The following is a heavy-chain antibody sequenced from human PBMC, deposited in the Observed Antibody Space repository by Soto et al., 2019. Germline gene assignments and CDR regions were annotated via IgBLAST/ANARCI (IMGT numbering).Heavy chain of an antibody. D-gene: IGHD1-20*01. CDR2: IYYSGST. Sequence: SETLSLTCTVSGGSISSSSYYWGWIRQPPGKGLEWIGSIYYSGSTYYNPSLKSRVTISVDTSKNQFSLKVSGVSAADTAVYYCATSQKGYNWNYFDHWGQGALVTVSS. CDR3: ATSQKGYNWNYFDH. V-gene: IGHV4-39*01. J-gene: IGHJ4*02. CDR1: GGSISSSSYY.